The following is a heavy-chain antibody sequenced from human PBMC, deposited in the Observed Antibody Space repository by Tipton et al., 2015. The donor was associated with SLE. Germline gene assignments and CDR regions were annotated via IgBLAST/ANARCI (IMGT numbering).Heavy chain of an antibody. Sequence: SLRLSCAASGFTFDDFAMHWVRQTPEKGLDWVALITWDGGATYYADSVKGRFTISRDNSKDSLYLQMNSLRPEDTALYYCVKDRPGGSHFWGQGTQVPVSS. D-gene: IGHD2-2*01. CDR1: GFTFDDFA. V-gene: IGHV3-43*01. J-gene: IGHJ4*02. CDR2: ITWDGGAT. CDR3: VKDRPGGSHF.